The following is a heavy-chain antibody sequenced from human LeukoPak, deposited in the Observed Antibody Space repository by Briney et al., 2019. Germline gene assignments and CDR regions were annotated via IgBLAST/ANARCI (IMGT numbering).Heavy chain of an antibody. J-gene: IGHJ4*02. CDR1: GFTFSSYW. CDR2: IKDDGSEK. Sequence: GGSLRLSCVGSGFTFSSYWMTWVRQAPGKGLEWVANIKDDGSEKYSVDSVRGRFTISRDNAKNLLYLQMSSLRAEDTAVYYCARARIDYWGQGALVTVSS. D-gene: IGHD1-14*01. V-gene: IGHV3-7*04. CDR3: ARARIDY.